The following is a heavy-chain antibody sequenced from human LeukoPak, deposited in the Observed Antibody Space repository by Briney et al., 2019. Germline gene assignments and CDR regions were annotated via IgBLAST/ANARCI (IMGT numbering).Heavy chain of an antibody. CDR3: ARAGVVPAAEYHYYYMDV. J-gene: IGHJ6*03. Sequence: ASVKVSCKTSGYTFTGYYMRWVRRAPGQGLEWMGWISPNSGDTEYAQKFQGRVTMTRDTSTSTAYMELRRLRSDDTAVYYCARAGVVPAAEYHYYYMDVWGKGTTVTVSS. V-gene: IGHV1-2*02. D-gene: IGHD2-2*01. CDR2: ISPNSGDT. CDR1: GYTFTGYY.